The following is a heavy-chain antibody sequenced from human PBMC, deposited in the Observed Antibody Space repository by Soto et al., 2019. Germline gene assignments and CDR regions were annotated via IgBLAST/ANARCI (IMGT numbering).Heavy chain of an antibody. J-gene: IGHJ4*02. CDR1: GFTFSNYA. D-gene: IGHD6-19*01. CDR3: AKEGTSGLYYFDY. Sequence: GGSLRLSCAASGFTFSNYAISWVRQAPGKGLEWVSIISGSGDTSYYADSVKGRFTISRDNSRNTLYLKMNSLRAGDSAKYYCAKEGTSGLYYFDYWGPGTLVTVSS. V-gene: IGHV3-23*01. CDR2: ISGSGDTS.